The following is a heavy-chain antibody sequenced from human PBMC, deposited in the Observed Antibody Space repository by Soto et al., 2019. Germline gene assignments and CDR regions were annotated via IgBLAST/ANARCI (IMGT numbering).Heavy chain of an antibody. V-gene: IGHV4-59*01. Sequence: QVQLQESGPGLLKPSETLSLTCSVSGCPIRSYYLSWVRQAPGKGLEWIAYIAYTGITGYNPSLRSRVTISGDTSQNLFTLKMTSVTAADTAVYYCAREGFSGYEARDCWGRGILVCVSS. CDR2: IAYTGIT. D-gene: IGHD5-12*01. J-gene: IGHJ4*02. CDR1: GCPIRSYY. CDR3: AREGFSGYEARDC.